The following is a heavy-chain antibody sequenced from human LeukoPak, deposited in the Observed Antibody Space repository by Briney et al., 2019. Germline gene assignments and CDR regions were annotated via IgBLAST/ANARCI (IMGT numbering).Heavy chain of an antibody. Sequence: SVKVSCKASGGTFSSYAISWVRQAPGQGLEWMGGIIPIFGTANYAQKFQGRVTITADESTSTAYMELSSLRSEDTAVYYCARDSAMVRGVRNWFDPWGQGTLVTVSS. J-gene: IGHJ5*02. CDR2: IIPIFGTA. CDR1: GGTFSSYA. CDR3: ARDSAMVRGVRNWFDP. D-gene: IGHD3-10*01. V-gene: IGHV1-69*01.